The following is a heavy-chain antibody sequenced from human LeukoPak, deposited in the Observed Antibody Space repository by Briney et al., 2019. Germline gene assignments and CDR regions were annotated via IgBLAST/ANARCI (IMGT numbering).Heavy chain of an antibody. J-gene: IGHJ4*02. Sequence: PGGSLRLSCAASAFTFSSYAMYWVRQAPGKGLEWVATISKDGRDQYYAESVKGRFTVSRDNSKNTVYLQMNSLTAEDTGVYYCAKDTPFGYYYDRSGYYSPYFDYWGQGTLVTVSP. CDR3: AKDTPFGYYYDRSGYYSPYFDY. V-gene: IGHV3-30*18. CDR2: ISKDGRDQ. CDR1: AFTFSSYA. D-gene: IGHD3-22*01.